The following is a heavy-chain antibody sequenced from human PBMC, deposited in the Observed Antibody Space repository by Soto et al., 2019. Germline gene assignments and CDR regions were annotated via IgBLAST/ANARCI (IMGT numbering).Heavy chain of an antibody. V-gene: IGHV1-69*13. D-gene: IGHD1-26*01. CDR2: IIPIFGTA. CDR3: ARGSGLVGGPYYYGMDV. J-gene: IGHJ6*02. CDR1: GGTFSSYA. Sequence: SVKVSCKASGGTFSSYAISWVRQAPGQGLEWMGGIIPIFGTANYAQKFQGRVTITADESTSTAYMELSSLRSEDTAVYYCARGSGLVGGPYYYGMDVWGQGTTVTVSS.